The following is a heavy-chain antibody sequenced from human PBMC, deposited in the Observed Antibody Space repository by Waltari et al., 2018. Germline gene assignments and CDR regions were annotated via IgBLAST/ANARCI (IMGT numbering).Heavy chain of an antibody. J-gene: IGHJ3*02. Sequence: QVQLVQSGAEVKKPGASVKVSCKASGYTFTSYDINWVRQATGQGLEWMGWMNPTSGNTGDAKKCQGRVTITRNTSISTAYMELSSLRSEDTAVYYCARDRGSSRGRSAFDIWGQGTMVTVSS. CDR2: MNPTSGNT. V-gene: IGHV1-8*03. CDR3: ARDRGSSRGRSAFDI. CDR1: GYTFTSYD. D-gene: IGHD6-13*01.